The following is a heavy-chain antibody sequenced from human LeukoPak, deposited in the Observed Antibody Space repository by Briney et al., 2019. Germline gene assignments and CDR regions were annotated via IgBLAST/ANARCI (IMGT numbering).Heavy chain of an antibody. V-gene: IGHV4-59*08. D-gene: IGHD3-22*01. J-gene: IGHJ2*01. Sequence: SETLSLTCTVSGGSTSSYYWSWIRQPPGKGLEWIGYIYYSGSTNYNPSLKSRVTISVDTSKNQLSLKLSSVTAADTAVYYCARHYYYDSSGYYYVWYFDLWGRGTLVTVSS. CDR3: ARHYYYDSSGYYYVWYFDL. CDR1: GGSTSSYY. CDR2: IYYSGST.